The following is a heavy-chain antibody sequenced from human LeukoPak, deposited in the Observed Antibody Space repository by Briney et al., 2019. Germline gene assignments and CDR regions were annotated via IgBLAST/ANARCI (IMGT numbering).Heavy chain of an antibody. CDR2: ISGSGGST. CDR1: GFTFSSCG. D-gene: IGHD6-13*01. J-gene: IGHJ4*02. Sequence: GGSLRLSCAASGFTFSSCGMSWVRQAPGKGLEWVSAISGSGGSTYYADSVKGRFTISRDNSKNTLYLQMNSLRAEDTAVYYCVRETAAGTGEIDYWGQGTLVTVSS. V-gene: IGHV3-23*01. CDR3: VRETAAGTGEIDY.